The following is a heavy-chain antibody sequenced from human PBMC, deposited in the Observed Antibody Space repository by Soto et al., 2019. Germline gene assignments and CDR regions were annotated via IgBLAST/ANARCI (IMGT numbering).Heavy chain of an antibody. Sequence: QVQLVESGGGVVQPGKSLRLSCAASGFTFSTYGIHWVRHAPGKGLEWVALISYDGGSKYYGDSVKGRFIISRDNSHNTVSLQMNSLRADDTAVYFCAKEQLAMTVVVADYFDSWGQGTLVTVSS. CDR3: AKEQLAMTVVVADYFDS. CDR2: ISYDGGSK. D-gene: IGHD3-22*01. CDR1: GFTFSTYG. J-gene: IGHJ4*02. V-gene: IGHV3-30*18.